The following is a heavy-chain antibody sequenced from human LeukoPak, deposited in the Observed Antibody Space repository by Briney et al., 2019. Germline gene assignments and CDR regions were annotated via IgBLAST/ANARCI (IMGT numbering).Heavy chain of an antibody. Sequence: GGSLRLSCAASGFSFSTYGMHWVRQAPGKGLEWVAVLGYAGGNEYYADSVKGRFTISRDNSKNTLYLQMNSLRAEDTAVYYCARDHDYGADYWGQGTLVTVSS. CDR1: GFSFSTYG. J-gene: IGHJ4*02. V-gene: IGHV3-30*03. CDR3: ARDHDYGADY. CDR2: LGYAGGNE. D-gene: IGHD4-17*01.